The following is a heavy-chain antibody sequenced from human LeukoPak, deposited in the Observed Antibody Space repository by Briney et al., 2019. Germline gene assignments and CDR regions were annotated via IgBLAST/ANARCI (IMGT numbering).Heavy chain of an antibody. V-gene: IGHV3-66*02. CDR3: VRAPPAPTTFDY. Sequence: PGGSLRLSCAASGFTVSSNYMSWVRQAPGKGLEWVSVIYSGGSTYYADSVKGRFTISRDSSKNTLYLQMNSLRAEDTAVYYCVRAPPAPTTFDYWGQGTLVTVSS. CDR1: GFTVSSNY. CDR2: IYSGGST. J-gene: IGHJ4*02. D-gene: IGHD1-1*01.